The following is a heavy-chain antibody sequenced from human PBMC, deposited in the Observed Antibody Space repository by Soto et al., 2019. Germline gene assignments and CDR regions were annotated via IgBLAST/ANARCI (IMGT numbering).Heavy chain of an antibody. D-gene: IGHD6-13*01. Sequence: SETLSLTCAVYGGSFSGYYWSWIRQPPGKGLEWIGEINHSGSTNYNPSLKSRVTISVDTSKNQFSLKLSSVTAADTAVYYCARARSQQLVLEGYYYYMDVWGKGTTVTVSS. J-gene: IGHJ6*03. CDR3: ARARSQQLVLEGYYYYMDV. V-gene: IGHV4-34*01. CDR2: INHSGST. CDR1: GGSFSGYY.